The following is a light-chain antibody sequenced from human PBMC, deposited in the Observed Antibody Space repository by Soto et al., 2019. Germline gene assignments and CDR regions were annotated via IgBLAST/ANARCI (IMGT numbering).Light chain of an antibody. CDR1: QSVSSSY. CDR2: GAS. CDR3: QQYGSSLTWT. V-gene: IGKV3-20*01. Sequence: EIVLTQSPGTLSLSPGERATLSCRASQSVSSSYLAWYQQKPGQAPRLLIYGASSRATGIPDRFSGSGSGTDFTITISRLEPDDFAVYYCQQYGSSLTWTFGQGTKVEIK. J-gene: IGKJ1*01.